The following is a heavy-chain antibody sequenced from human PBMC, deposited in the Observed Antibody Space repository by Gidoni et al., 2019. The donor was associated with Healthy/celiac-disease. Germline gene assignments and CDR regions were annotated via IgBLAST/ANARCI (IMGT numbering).Heavy chain of an antibody. Sequence: VKGRFTISRDDSKNTLYLQMNSLKTEDTAVYYCTTVASDYPFDYWGQGTLFTVSS. CDR3: TTVASDYPFDY. D-gene: IGHD4-17*01. J-gene: IGHJ4*02. V-gene: IGHV3-15*01.